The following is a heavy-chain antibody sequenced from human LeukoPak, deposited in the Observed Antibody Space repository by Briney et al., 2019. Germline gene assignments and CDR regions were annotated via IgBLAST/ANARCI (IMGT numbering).Heavy chain of an antibody. V-gene: IGHV3-33*01. Sequence: GGSLRLSCAASGFTFTDFAFHWVRQAPGKGLEWVSVIWYDGSKKYYAESVKGRFTISRDTFKNTPYLQMNSLKVEDTAVYYCARDDSSFAPFDYWGQGTLVTVSS. CDR2: IWYDGSKK. CDR3: ARDDSSFAPFDY. J-gene: IGHJ4*02. CDR1: GFTFTDFA. D-gene: IGHD4-11*01.